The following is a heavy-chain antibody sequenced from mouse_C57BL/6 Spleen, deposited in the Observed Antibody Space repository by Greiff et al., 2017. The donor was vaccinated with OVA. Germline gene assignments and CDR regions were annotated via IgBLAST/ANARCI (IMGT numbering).Heavy chain of an antibody. Sequence: VQLQESGAELARPGASVKLSCKASGYTFTSSGISWVKQRTGQGLEWIGEIYPRSGNTYYNEKFKGKATLTADKSSSTAYMELRSLTSEDSAVYFCAGLDGSYNFDYWGQGTTLTVSS. CDR1: GYTFTSSG. CDR2: IYPRSGNT. J-gene: IGHJ2*01. V-gene: IGHV1-81*01. CDR3: AGLDGSYNFDY. D-gene: IGHD1-1*01.